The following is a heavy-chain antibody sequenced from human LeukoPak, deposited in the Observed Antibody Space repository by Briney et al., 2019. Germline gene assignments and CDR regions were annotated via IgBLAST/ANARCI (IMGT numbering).Heavy chain of an antibody. CDR2: IIPIFGTA. CDR3: ARDSPYYYGSGSYQP. Sequence: GASVKVSCKASGGTFSSYAISWVRQAPGQGLEWMGGIIPIFGTASYAQKFQGRVTITADKSTSTAYMELSSLRSEDTAVYYCARDSPYYYGSGSYQPWGQGTLVTVSS. CDR1: GGTFSSYA. J-gene: IGHJ5*02. D-gene: IGHD3-10*01. V-gene: IGHV1-69*06.